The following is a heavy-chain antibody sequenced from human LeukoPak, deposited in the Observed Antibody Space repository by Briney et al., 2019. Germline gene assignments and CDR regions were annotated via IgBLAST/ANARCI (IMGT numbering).Heavy chain of an antibody. CDR1: GFNFSSHW. CDR3: ARSHTAMVLDY. J-gene: IGHJ4*02. CDR2: LRSSGNGT. Sequence: GGSLRLSCAASGFNFSSHWMHWVRQAPGKGLVWVSRLRSSGNGTTYADSVKGRFTISRDNAKNSLYLQMNSLRAEDTAVYYCARSHTAMVLDYWGQGTLVTVSS. D-gene: IGHD5-18*01. V-gene: IGHV3-74*03.